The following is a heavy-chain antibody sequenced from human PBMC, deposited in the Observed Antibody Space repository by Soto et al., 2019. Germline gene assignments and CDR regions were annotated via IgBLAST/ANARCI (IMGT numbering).Heavy chain of an antibody. V-gene: IGHV3-7*01. Sequence: EVQLVESGGGLVQPGGSLRLSCAASGFTFSGYSMSWVRQAPGKGLEWVANIKRDGSEKYYVASVKGRFTISRDNAKNSVYLQMNSLRADDTAVYYCARQRGCDYWGQGTLVTVSS. CDR2: IKRDGSEK. J-gene: IGHJ4*02. CDR3: ARQRGCDY. D-gene: IGHD1-1*01. CDR1: GFTFSGYS.